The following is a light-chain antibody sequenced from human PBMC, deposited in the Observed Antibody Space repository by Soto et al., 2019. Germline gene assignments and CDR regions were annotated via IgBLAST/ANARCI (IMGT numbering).Light chain of an antibody. CDR1: SSDVGGYNY. J-gene: IGLJ2*01. CDR2: EVI. CDR3: SSYPSSSTLV. V-gene: IGLV2-14*01. Sequence: QSALTQPASVSGSPGQSITISCTGTSSDVGGYNYVSWYQQHPGKAPKLIIYEVINRPSGVSTRFSGSKSGNTASLTISGLQAEDEADYYCSSYPSSSTLVFGGGTKLTVL.